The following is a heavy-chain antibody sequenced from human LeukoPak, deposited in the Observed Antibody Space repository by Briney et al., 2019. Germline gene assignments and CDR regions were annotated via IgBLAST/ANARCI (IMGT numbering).Heavy chain of an antibody. CDR2: ISAYNGNT. D-gene: IGHD3-16*01. V-gene: IGHV1-18*04. CDR1: GYTFTSYG. CDR3: ARDPLGGAVADNWFDP. Sequence: GASVKVSCKASGYTFTSYGISWVRQAPGQGLEWMGWISAYNGNTNYAQKLQGRVTMTTDTSTSTAYMELRSLRSDDTAVYCCARDPLGGAVADNWFDPWGQGTLVTVSS. J-gene: IGHJ5*02.